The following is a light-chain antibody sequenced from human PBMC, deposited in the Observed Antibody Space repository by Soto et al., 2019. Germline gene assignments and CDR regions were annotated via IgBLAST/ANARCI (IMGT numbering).Light chain of an antibody. CDR3: PQYNFYTWT. V-gene: IGKV1-5*03. CDR2: RAS. Sequence: DIQMTQSPSTLSASMGDRVTITCRASQDIDIWLAWYQQKPGKAPKFLISRASILESGVPSRFSGSGSGTEFTTTIRSLQPDDFTPYCCPQYNFYTWTFGQGTKVEIK. J-gene: IGKJ1*01. CDR1: QDIDIW.